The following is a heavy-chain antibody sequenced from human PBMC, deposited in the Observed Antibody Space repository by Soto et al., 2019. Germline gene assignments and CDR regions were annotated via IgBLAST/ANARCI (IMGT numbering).Heavy chain of an antibody. J-gene: IGHJ4*02. CDR2: INHSGST. Sequence: SETLSLTCAVYGGSFSGYYWSWIRQPPGKGLEWIGEINHSGSTNYNPSLKSRVTISVDTSKNQFSLKLSSVTAADTAVYYCARGRLAQAAAGYYFDYWSQGTLVTVSS. CDR3: ARGRLAQAAAGYYFDY. V-gene: IGHV4-34*01. CDR1: GGSFSGYY. D-gene: IGHD6-13*01.